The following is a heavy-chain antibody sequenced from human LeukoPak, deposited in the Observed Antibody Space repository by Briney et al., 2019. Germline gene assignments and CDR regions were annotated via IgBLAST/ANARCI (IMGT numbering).Heavy chain of an antibody. D-gene: IGHD2-2*01. V-gene: IGHV4-34*01. Sequence: SETLSLTCAVYGGSFSGYYWSWIRQPPGKGLEWIGEINHSGSTNYNPSLKSRVTISVDTSKNQFSLKLSSVTAADTAVYYCARNRRYCSSTSCYLLYYYMDVWGKGTTVTVSS. CDR1: GGSFSGYY. CDR2: INHSGST. CDR3: ARNRRYCSSTSCYLLYYYMDV. J-gene: IGHJ6*03.